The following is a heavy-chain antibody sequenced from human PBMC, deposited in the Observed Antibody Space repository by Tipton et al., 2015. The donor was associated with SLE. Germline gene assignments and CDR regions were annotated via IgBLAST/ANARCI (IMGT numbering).Heavy chain of an antibody. Sequence: TLSLTCAVYGGSFSGYYWSWIRQPPGKGLEWIGSIYYSGSTYYNPSLKSRVTISVDTSKNQFSLKLSSVTAADTAVYYCARRQEGGFDAFAIWGQGTMVTGSS. D-gene: IGHD3-16*01. V-gene: IGHV4-34*01. CDR1: GGSFSGYY. CDR3: ARRQEGGFDAFAI. CDR2: IYYSGST. J-gene: IGHJ3*02.